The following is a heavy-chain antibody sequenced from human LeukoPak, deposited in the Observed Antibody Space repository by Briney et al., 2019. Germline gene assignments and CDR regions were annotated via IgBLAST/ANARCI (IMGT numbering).Heavy chain of an antibody. CDR2: INPSGGST. J-gene: IGHJ5*02. D-gene: IGHD1-26*01. CDR1: GYTFTSYY. V-gene: IGHV1-46*03. CDR3: ARDKFSGSYFPHWFDP. Sequence: ASVKVSCKASGYTFTSYYMQWVRQAPGQGLEWMGIINPSGGSTSYAQKFQGRVTMTRDTSTSTVYMELSSLRSEDMAVYYCARDKFSGSYFPHWFDPWGQGTLVTVSS.